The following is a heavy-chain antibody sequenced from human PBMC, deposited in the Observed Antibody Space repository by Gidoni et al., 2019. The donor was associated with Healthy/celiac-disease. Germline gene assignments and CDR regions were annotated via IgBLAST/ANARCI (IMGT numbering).Heavy chain of an antibody. CDR1: GFTFSSYG. Sequence: QVQLVESGGGVVQPGRSLRLSCAASGFTFSSYGMHWVRQAPGKGLEWVAVIWYDGSNKYYADSVKGRFTISRDNSKNTLYLQMNSLRAEDTAVYYCARELSSGFNNWFDPWGQGTLVTVSS. D-gene: IGHD3-10*02. V-gene: IGHV3-33*01. CDR3: ARELSSGFNNWFDP. CDR2: IWYDGSNK. J-gene: IGHJ5*02.